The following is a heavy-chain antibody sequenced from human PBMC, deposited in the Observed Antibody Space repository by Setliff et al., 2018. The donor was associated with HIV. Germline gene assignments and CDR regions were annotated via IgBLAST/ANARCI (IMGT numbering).Heavy chain of an antibody. D-gene: IGHD2-8*02. CDR1: GFTFSSYS. CDR3: AKSLLVAGNDY. V-gene: IGHV3-23*01. CDR2: ISSGGEIM. J-gene: IGHJ4*02. Sequence: GGSLRLSCAASGFTFSSYSMNWVRPAPGKGLEWVSAISSGGEIMFYAASVKGRFTISRDNSKNTLYLQMISLRADETAVYYCAKSLLVAGNDYWGQGTLVTVSS.